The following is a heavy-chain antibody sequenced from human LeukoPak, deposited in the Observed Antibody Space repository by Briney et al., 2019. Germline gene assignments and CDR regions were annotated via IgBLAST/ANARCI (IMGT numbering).Heavy chain of an antibody. Sequence: GGSLRLSCAASGFTFSSYEMHWVRQAPGKGLEWVSYISSSDSTIYYADSVRGRFTISRDNAKNSLYLQMNSLRAEDTAVYYCARDYGGSSPFDYWGQGTLVTVSS. CDR2: ISSSDSTI. CDR3: ARDYGGSSPFDY. CDR1: GFTFSSYE. J-gene: IGHJ4*02. D-gene: IGHD4-23*01. V-gene: IGHV3-48*03.